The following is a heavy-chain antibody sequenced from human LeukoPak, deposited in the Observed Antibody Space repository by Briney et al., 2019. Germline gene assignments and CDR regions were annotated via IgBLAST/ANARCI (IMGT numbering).Heavy chain of an antibody. Sequence: SETLSLTCTVSGYFIRSGFYWGWIRQPPGKGLEWIGSFYHSGSTYYNPSLESRVTISVDTSKNQFSLKLSSVTAADTAVYYCAGGTGYSGPYWGQGTLVTVSS. D-gene: IGHD6-13*01. J-gene: IGHJ4*02. CDR3: AGGTGYSGPY. CDR1: GYFIRSGFY. V-gene: IGHV4-38-2*02. CDR2: FYHSGST.